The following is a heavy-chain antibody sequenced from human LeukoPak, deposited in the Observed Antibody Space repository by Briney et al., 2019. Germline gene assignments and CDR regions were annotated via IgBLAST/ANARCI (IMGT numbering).Heavy chain of an antibody. Sequence: SETLSLTCTVSGGSISSYYWSWIRQPPGKGLEWIGYIYTSGSTNYNPSLKSRVTISVDTSKNQFSLKLSSVTAADTAVYYCARDQSSSWGYYYYYMDVWGKGTTVTVSS. CDR1: GGSISSYY. CDR2: IYTSGST. CDR3: ARDQSSSWGYYYYYMDV. D-gene: IGHD6-6*01. V-gene: IGHV4-4*09. J-gene: IGHJ6*03.